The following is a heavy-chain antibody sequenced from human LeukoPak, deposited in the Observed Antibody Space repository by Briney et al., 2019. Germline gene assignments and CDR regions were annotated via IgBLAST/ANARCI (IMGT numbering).Heavy chain of an antibody. Sequence: GGSLRLSCAASGFTFSSYTMNWVRQAPGKGLEWVAYISSSSSLIYYAGSVKGRFTVSRDSVKRSLYLQMNSLRAEDTAVYYCARDGNRDGDMDVWGKGTTVTVSS. J-gene: IGHJ6*03. V-gene: IGHV3-48*01. CDR1: GFTFSSYT. D-gene: IGHD1-1*01. CDR2: ISSSSSLI. CDR3: ARDGNRDGDMDV.